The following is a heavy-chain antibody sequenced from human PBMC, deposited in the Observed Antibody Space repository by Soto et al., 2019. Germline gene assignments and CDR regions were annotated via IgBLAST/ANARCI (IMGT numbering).Heavy chain of an antibody. J-gene: IGHJ5*02. CDR1: GGSITSANW. CDR3: ARVLRRWFDP. D-gene: IGHD6-6*01. Sequence: SETLSLTCAVSGGSITSANWWTWVRQPPGGGLEWIGEISHSGITNYKASLKSRVTMSVDKTKNDVSLKLTSVTAADTAVYYCARVLRRWFDPWGKGTPVTVSS. CDR2: ISHSGIT. V-gene: IGHV4-4*02.